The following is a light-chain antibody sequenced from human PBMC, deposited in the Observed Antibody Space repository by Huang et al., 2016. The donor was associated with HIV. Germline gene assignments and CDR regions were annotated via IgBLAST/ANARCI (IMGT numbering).Light chain of an antibody. CDR3: QQRSGWPLT. Sequence: EIVLTQSPHTLSLSPGERATLSCRASQSITTYLTWYQQRPGQAPRLLIYDTYYRASGIPARFSGSGSGTNFTLTIDSLEPGDLATYYCQQRSGWPLTFGGGTKVQI. V-gene: IGKV3-11*01. CDR1: QSITTY. CDR2: DTY. J-gene: IGKJ4*01.